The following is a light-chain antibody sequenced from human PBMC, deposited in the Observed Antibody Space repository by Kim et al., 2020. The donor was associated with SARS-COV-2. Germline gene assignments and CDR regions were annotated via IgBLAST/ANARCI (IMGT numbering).Light chain of an antibody. J-gene: IGKJ4*01. V-gene: IGKV3-15*01. CDR1: QSVRNN. CDR3: QQYNDWPLIT. CDR2: GAS. Sequence: IVMTQSPATLSVSPGERVTLSCRASQSVRNNLAWYQQRPGQAPRLLIYGASTRATDISARFSGSGSGTDFTLTIRSLQSDDVAVYYCQQYNDWPLITFGGGTKVDIK.